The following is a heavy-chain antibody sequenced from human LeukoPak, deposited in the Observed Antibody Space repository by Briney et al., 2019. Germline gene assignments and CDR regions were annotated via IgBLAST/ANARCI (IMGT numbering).Heavy chain of an antibody. CDR2: ISAYNGNT. D-gene: IGHD4-17*01. CDR1: GYTFTSYG. J-gene: IGHJ4*02. Sequence: ASVKVSCKASGYTFTSYGISWVRQAPGQGLEWMGWISAYNGNTNYAQKFQGRVTMTTDTSTSTAYMELRSLRSDDTAVYYCARALRGLSNLDYWGQGTLVTVSS. V-gene: IGHV1-18*01. CDR3: ARALRGLSNLDY.